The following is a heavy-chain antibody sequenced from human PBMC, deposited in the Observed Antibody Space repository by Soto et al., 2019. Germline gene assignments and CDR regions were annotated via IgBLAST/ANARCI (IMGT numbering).Heavy chain of an antibody. CDR1: GFTFSSYA. D-gene: IGHD2-2*01. J-gene: IGHJ4*02. CDR3: VKSPDIVVVPAANQQWLVPTYFDY. V-gene: IGHV3-64D*06. Sequence: PGGSLRLSCSASGFTFSSYAMHWVRQAPGKGLEYVSAISSNGGSTYYADSVKGRFTISRDNSKNTLYLQMSSLRAEDTAVYYCVKSPDIVVVPAANQQWLVPTYFDYWGQGTLVTVSS. CDR2: ISSNGGST.